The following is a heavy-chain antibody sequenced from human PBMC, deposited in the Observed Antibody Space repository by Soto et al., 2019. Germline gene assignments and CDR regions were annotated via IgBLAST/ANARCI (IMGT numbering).Heavy chain of an antibody. CDR3: ARDVGPITIFGEALSGYFDF. V-gene: IGHV3-7*03. CDR1: GFSFGTYW. J-gene: IGHJ4*02. CDR2: IKQDGSER. D-gene: IGHD3-3*01. Sequence: EVQLVESGGGLVQPGGSLRLSCAVSGFSFGTYWMSWVRQAPGKGLEWLASIKQDGSERYYLDSVKGRFTISRDNAKDSLSLQMNSLRGEDTAFYYCARDVGPITIFGEALSGYFDFWGQGTLVTVS.